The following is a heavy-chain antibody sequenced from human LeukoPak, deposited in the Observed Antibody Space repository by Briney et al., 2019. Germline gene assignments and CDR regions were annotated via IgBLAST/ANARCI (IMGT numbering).Heavy chain of an antibody. Sequence: PADRLSPACAVDGAFFSSSWIRHPRRQGLGWSGEINYSRSNKCNTSCKSRVTISIDTSKNHFSLKLSSVTAAYTAVYYCARVLGGTPTTRPPYYYYYYMDVWGEGTTVTVSS. J-gene: IGHJ6*03. CDR2: INYSRSN. V-gene: IGHV4-34*01. D-gene: IGHD4-11*01. CDR3: ARVLGGTPTTRPPYYYYYYMDV. CDR1: GAFFSS.